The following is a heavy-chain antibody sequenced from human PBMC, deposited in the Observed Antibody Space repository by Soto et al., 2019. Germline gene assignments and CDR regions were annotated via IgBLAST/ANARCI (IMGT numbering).Heavy chain of an antibody. V-gene: IGHV3-33*01. D-gene: IGHD3-10*01. CDR2: IWYDGSNK. J-gene: IGHJ4*02. CDR3: ASSLTFGELLFDY. Sequence: QVQLVESGGGVVQPGRSLRLSCAASGFTFSSYGMHWVRQAPGKGLEWVAAIWYDGSNKYYADSVKGRFTISRDNSKNTLYLQMNSLRAEDTAVYYCASSLTFGELLFDYWCQGTLVTVSS. CDR1: GFTFSSYG.